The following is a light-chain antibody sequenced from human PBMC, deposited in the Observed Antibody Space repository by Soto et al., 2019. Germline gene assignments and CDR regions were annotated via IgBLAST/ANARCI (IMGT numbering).Light chain of an antibody. CDR3: QQSHKT. V-gene: IGKV1-39*01. CDR1: QSISTY. J-gene: IGKJ1*01. CDR2: AAS. Sequence: DIQMTQSPSSLSASVGDRATITCRASQSISTYLNWYQQQQGKAAHLLIYAASSLQSGVPSRFSGSGSGKDFTLTISRLHSEDFATYYWQQSHKTFAQGTQLEIK.